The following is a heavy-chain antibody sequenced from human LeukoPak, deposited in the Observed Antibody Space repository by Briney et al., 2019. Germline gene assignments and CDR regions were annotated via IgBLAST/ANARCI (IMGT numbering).Heavy chain of an antibody. D-gene: IGHD3-3*01. V-gene: IGHV1-69*04. CDR1: GGTFSYYA. CDR3: ARSHNDFGEDY. Sequence: ASVTVSCKASGGTFSYYAISWVRQAPGQGLEWMGRIIPILGITNYAQKFQGRVTITADKSTSTAYMELSSLRSEDTAVYYCARSHNDFGEDYWGQGSLVTVSS. CDR2: IIPILGIT. J-gene: IGHJ4*02.